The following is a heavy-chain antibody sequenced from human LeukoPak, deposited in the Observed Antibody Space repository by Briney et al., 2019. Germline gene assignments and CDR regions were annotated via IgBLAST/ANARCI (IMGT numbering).Heavy chain of an antibody. CDR2: IIPIFGTA. D-gene: IGHD5-24*01. J-gene: IGHJ4*02. V-gene: IGHV1-69*13. CDR1: GGTFSSYA. Sequence: GASVKVSCKASGGTFSSYAISWVRQAPGQGLEWMGGIIPIFGTANYAQKFQGRVTITADESTSTAYMELSSLRSEDTAVYYCTRSVRDGTIDYWGQGTLVTVSS. CDR3: TRSVRDGTIDY.